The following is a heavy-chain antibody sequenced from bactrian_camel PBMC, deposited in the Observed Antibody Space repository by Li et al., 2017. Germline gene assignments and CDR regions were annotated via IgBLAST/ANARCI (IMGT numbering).Heavy chain of an antibody. D-gene: IGHD6*01. V-gene: IGHV3S40*01. CDR3: AADHGTSRSSCTVVAATQY. Sequence: EVQLVESGGDSVQAGGSLRLSCAASGYTYSSYCMGWFRQVPGKEREGVASIDSDGVTTYADSVKGRFTISQDNAKNTVSLQMDSLRPEDTAMYYCAADHGTSRSSCTVVAATQYWGQGTQVTVS. CDR1: GYTYSSYC. CDR2: IDSDGVTT. J-gene: IGHJ4*01.